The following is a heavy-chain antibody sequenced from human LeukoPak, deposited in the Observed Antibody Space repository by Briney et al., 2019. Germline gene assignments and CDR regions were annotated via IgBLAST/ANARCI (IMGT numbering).Heavy chain of an antibody. V-gene: IGHV3-30*02. CDR1: GFTFNAYA. D-gene: IGHD2-21*02. Sequence: GGSLRLSCAASGFTFNAYAIHWVRQAPGKGLEWVAFIRKDGNNENYADSVKGRFTISRDNSKNTLYLQMNSLQTEDTAAYYCAKDRGDYPPYFDYWGQGTLVTVSS. J-gene: IGHJ4*02. CDR2: IRKDGNNE. CDR3: AKDRGDYPPYFDY.